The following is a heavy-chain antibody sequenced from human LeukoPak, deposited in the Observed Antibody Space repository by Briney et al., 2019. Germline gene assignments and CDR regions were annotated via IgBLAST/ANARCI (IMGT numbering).Heavy chain of an antibody. Sequence: GGSLCLSCFASGVFVSSNYWSWVRQPPGKGLEWVGFVYNGGRTYYADSVKGRFTISRDNSKSTLYLQMNSLRAEDTAVYYCAKGDVYFDYWGQGTLVTVSS. J-gene: IGHJ4*02. CDR3: AKGDVYFDY. V-gene: IGHV3-53*01. D-gene: IGHD2-21*02. CDR1: GVFVSSNY. CDR2: VYNGGRT.